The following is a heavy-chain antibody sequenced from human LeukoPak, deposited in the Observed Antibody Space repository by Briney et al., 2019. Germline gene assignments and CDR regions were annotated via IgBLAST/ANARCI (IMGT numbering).Heavy chain of an antibody. Sequence: GGSLRLSCAASGFTFSSYVMHWVRQAPGKGLEWVAVISYDGSNKYYADSVKGRFTISRDNSKNTLYLQMNSLRAEDTAVYYCAREGSWYYFDYWGQGTLVTVSS. CDR2: ISYDGSNK. J-gene: IGHJ4*02. CDR1: GFTFSSYV. D-gene: IGHD1-26*01. CDR3: AREGSWYYFDY. V-gene: IGHV3-30-3*01.